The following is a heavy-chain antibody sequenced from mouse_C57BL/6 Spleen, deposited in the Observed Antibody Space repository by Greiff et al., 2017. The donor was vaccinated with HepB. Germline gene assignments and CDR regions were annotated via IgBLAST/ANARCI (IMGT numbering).Heavy chain of an antibody. CDR2: IYPGDGDT. D-gene: IGHD2-5*01. CDR3: AKAYSNYLYYFDY. CDR1: GYAFSSSW. V-gene: IGHV1-82*01. J-gene: IGHJ2*01. Sequence: QVQLQQPGPELVKPGASVKISCKASGYAFSSSWMNWVKQRPGKGLEWIGRIYPGDGDTNYNGKFKGKATLTADKSSSTAYMQLSSLTSEDSAVYFCAKAYSNYLYYFDYWGQGTTLTVSS.